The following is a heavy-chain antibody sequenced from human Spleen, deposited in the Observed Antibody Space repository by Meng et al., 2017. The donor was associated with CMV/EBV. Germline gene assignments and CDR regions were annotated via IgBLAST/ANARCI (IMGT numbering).Heavy chain of an antibody. V-gene: IGHV3-23*01. CDR2: IRGSGGST. CDR1: FSRYN. D-gene: IGHD3-10*01. J-gene: IGHJ4*02. Sequence: FSRYNMNWVRKAPGKGLEWVSGIRGSGGSTYYAGSVKGRFSISRDNSGDTLYLLMNSLRVEDTARYYCAKRPTYYGSGGYHEGGFDSWGQGTLVTVSS. CDR3: AKRPTYYGSGGYHEGGFDS.